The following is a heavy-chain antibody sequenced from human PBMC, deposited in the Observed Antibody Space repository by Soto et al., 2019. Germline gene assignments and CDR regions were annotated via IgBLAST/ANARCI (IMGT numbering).Heavy chain of an antibody. Sequence: QVQLVASGGGLVKPGGSLRLSCAASGFTFSDYYMSWIRQAPGQGLEWVSYISSSGSTIYYADSVKGRFTISRDNAKNSLYLQMNSLRDEDTAVYYCARDGDGWSTVVTSAGMDVLGQGTTVNVSS. D-gene: IGHD4-17*01. V-gene: IGHV3-11*01. CDR3: ARDGDGWSTVVTSAGMDV. CDR1: GFTFSDYY. CDR2: ISSSGSTI. J-gene: IGHJ6*02.